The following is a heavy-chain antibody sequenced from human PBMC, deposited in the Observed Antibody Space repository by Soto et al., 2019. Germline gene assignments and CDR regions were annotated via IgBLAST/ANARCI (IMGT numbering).Heavy chain of an antibody. Sequence: PSETLSLTCTVSGGSISSYYWSWIRQPPGKGLEWIGYIYYSGSTNYNPSLKSRVTISVDTSKNQFSLKLSSVTAADTAVYYCASGKSEDYYGSGQYYFDYWGQGTLVTVSS. J-gene: IGHJ4*02. CDR1: GGSISSYY. CDR3: ASGKSEDYYGSGQYYFDY. V-gene: IGHV4-59*08. CDR2: IYYSGST. D-gene: IGHD3-10*01.